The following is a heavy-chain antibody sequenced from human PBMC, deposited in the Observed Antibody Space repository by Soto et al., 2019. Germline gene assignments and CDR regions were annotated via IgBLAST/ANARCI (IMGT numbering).Heavy chain of an antibody. Sequence: ASVKVSCKASGYTFTSYDINWVRQATGQGLEWMGWMNPNSGNTGYAQKFQGRVTMTRNTSISTAYMELSSLRSEDTAVYYCARGIGTEYYDFWSGPFSYYYYGMDVWGQGTTVTVSS. CDR1: GYTFTSYD. D-gene: IGHD3-3*01. CDR3: ARGIGTEYYDFWSGPFSYYYYGMDV. J-gene: IGHJ6*02. V-gene: IGHV1-8*01. CDR2: MNPNSGNT.